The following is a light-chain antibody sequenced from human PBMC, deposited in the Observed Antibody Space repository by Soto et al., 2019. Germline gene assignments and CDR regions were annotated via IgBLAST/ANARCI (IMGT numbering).Light chain of an antibody. CDR2: SDN. V-gene: IGLV1-44*01. J-gene: IGLJ2*01. Sequence: QSVLTQPPSASGTPGQRVAISCSGGSSNIGTNPVNWYLHLPGTAPKLLIYSDNQRPSGVPDRFSGSKSGTSASLNISGLQSEDEADYFCSAGDDSIYGPVLGGVTKLTVL. CDR3: SAGDDSIYGPV. CDR1: SSNIGTNP.